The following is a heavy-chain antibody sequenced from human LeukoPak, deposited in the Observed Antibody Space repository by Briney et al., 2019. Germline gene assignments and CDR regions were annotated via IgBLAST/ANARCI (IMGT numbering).Heavy chain of an antibody. D-gene: IGHD3-22*01. V-gene: IGHV4-61*01. CDR3: ARGRGGYDSSGYYYAPFDY. CDR1: GYSISSGYY. Sequence: SETLSLTCTVSGYSISSGYYWSWIRPPPGKGLEWIGYIYYSGSTNYNPSLKSRVTISVDTSKNQFSLKLSSVTAADTAVYYCARGRGGYDSSGYYYAPFDYWGQGTLVTVSS. J-gene: IGHJ4*02. CDR2: IYYSGST.